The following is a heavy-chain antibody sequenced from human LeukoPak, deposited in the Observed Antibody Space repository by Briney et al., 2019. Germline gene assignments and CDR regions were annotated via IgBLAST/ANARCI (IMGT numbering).Heavy chain of an antibody. J-gene: IGHJ4*02. CDR3: ARTSGYSSGWYIFDY. CDR2: ISSSSSYI. Sequence: GGSLRLSCAASGFTFSSYSMNWVRQAPGKGLEWVSSISSSSSYIYYADSVKGRFTISRDNAKNSLYLQMNSLRAEDTAVYYCARTSGYSSGWYIFDYWGRGTLVTVSS. D-gene: IGHD6-19*01. CDR1: GFTFSSYS. V-gene: IGHV3-21*01.